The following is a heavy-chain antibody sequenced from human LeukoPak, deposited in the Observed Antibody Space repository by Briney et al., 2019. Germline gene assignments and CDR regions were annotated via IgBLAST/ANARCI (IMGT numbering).Heavy chain of an antibody. Sequence: GGSLTVSCLASGFTFISYAMNWLRQAPGKGLDWVSLISGSGDSTDYAYSVKGRFTVSRDNSKNTLYLQINSLRADDTAVYYCAKRAVAGTGRGFDIWGQGTLVTVSS. CDR3: AKRAVAGTGRGFDI. CDR2: ISGSGDST. CDR1: GFTFISYA. J-gene: IGHJ3*02. D-gene: IGHD6-19*01. V-gene: IGHV3-23*01.